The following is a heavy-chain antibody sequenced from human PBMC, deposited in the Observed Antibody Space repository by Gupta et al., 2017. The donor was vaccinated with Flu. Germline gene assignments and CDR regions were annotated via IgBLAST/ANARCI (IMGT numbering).Heavy chain of an antibody. D-gene: IGHD3-10*01. CDR1: GFSFSSAY. CDR2: LKSEADGGTA. CDR3: TTDSSGGITFDM. Sequence: EGQLVESGGGLVKPGGSLRLPCAASGFSFSSAYLNWLRQAPGKGLEWVGRLKSEADGGTADYAAPVKGRFTISRDDSKNTLWLQMNSLRTEDTAVYYCTTDSSGGITFDMWGQGTPVTVSA. V-gene: IGHV3-15*01. J-gene: IGHJ3*02.